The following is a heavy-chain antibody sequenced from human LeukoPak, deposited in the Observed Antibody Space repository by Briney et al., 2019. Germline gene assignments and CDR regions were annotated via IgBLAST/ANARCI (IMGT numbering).Heavy chain of an antibody. Sequence: ASVKVSCKASGYTFTSYGISWVRQAPGQGLEWMGWISAYNGNTNYAQKLQGRVTMTTDTSTSTAYMELRSLRSDDTAVYYCARDYDSSGYYYRTGSLFDYWGQGTLVTVSS. J-gene: IGHJ4*02. D-gene: IGHD3-22*01. CDR1: GYTFTSYG. CDR2: ISAYNGNT. V-gene: IGHV1-18*01. CDR3: ARDYDSSGYYYRTGSLFDY.